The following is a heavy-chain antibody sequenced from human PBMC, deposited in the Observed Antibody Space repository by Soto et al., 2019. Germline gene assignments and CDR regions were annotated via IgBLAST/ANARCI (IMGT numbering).Heavy chain of an antibody. CDR1: GGSISSSSYY. V-gene: IGHV4-39*01. Sequence: LSLTCTVSGGSISSSSYYCGWIRQPPGKGLEWIGSIYYSGSTYHNPSLKSRVTISVDTSKNQFSLKLSSVTAADTAVYYCARRLAEHYYYYGMDVWGQGTTVTVSS. J-gene: IGHJ6*02. CDR2: IYYSGST. CDR3: ARRLAEHYYYYGMDV. D-gene: IGHD1-26*01.